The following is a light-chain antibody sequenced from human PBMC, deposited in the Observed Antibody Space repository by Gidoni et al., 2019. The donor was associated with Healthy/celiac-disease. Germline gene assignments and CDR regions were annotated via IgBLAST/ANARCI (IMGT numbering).Light chain of an antibody. V-gene: IGLV2-23*01. Sequence: HSALTQPASVSGSPGQSITISCTGTSSDVVSYNFVSWYQQHPGKAPKLMIYEGSKRPSGVSNRFSGSKSGNTASLTISGLQAEDEADYYCCSYASSAVVFGGGTKLTVL. J-gene: IGLJ2*01. CDR2: EGS. CDR1: SSDVVSYNF. CDR3: CSYASSAVV.